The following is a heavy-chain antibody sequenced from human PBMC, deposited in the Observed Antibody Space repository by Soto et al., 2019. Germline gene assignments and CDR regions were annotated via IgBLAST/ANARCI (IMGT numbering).Heavy chain of an antibody. D-gene: IGHD2-2*01. CDR2: IIPIFGTA. V-gene: IGHV1-69*13. CDR1: GRTFSSYA. CDR3: AREGGDIVVVPAGPDYYYYYGMDV. Sequence: GASVKVSCKASGRTFSSYAISWVRQAPGQGLEWMGGIIPIFGTANYAQKFQGRVTITADESTSTAYMELSSLRSEDTAVYYCAREGGDIVVVPAGPDYYYYYGMDVWGQGTTVTVSS. J-gene: IGHJ6*02.